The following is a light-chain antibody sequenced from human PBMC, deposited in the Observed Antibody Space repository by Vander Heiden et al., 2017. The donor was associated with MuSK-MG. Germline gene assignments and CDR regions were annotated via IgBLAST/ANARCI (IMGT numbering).Light chain of an antibody. Sequence: DIVMTQSPLSLPVTPGEPASISCRSSQSLQHSNGYNYLDWYLQKPGQAPQLLIYLGSNRAAGVPDRFTGSGSGTDFTLKISRVEADDVGVYYCMQGRQTPLITFGQGTRLEIK. J-gene: IGKJ5*01. V-gene: IGKV2-28*01. CDR3: MQGRQTPLIT. CDR1: QSLQHSNGYNY. CDR2: LGS.